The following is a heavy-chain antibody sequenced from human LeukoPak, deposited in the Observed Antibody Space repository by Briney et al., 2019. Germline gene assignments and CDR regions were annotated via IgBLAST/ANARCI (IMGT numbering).Heavy chain of an antibody. CDR1: GFTFSDYY. J-gene: IGHJ4*02. Sequence: GGSLRLSCAASGFTFSDYYMSWIRQAPGKGLEWVSYIISSGSTIYYADSVKGRFTISRDNAKNSLYLQMNSLRAEDTAVYYCARLEDSGYSYGFTVDYWGQGTLVTVSS. D-gene: IGHD5-18*01. CDR3: ARLEDSGYSYGFTVDY. CDR2: IISSGSTI. V-gene: IGHV3-11*04.